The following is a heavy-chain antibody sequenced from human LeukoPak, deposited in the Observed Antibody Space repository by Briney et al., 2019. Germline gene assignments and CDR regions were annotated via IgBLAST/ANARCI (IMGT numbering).Heavy chain of an antibody. V-gene: IGHV4-30-4*08. J-gene: IGHJ5*02. CDR3: ARVLKYYDNLFDP. Sequence: SETLSLTCTVSGGSISSGDYYWSWIRQPPGKGLEWIGYIYYSGSTYYNPSLNSRVTISVDTSKNQFSLKLSSVTAADTAVYYCARVLKYYDNLFDPWGQGTLVTVSS. D-gene: IGHD3-22*01. CDR1: GGSISSGDYY. CDR2: IYYSGST.